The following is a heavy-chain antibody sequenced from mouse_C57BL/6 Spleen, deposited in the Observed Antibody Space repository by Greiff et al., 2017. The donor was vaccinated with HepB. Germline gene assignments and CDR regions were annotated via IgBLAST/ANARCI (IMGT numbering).Heavy chain of an antibody. CDR1: GYTFTDYY. D-gene: IGHD1-1*01. CDR2: INPNNGGT. CDR3: ARSEYYGSSFYYFDY. V-gene: IGHV1-26*01. J-gene: IGHJ2*01. Sequence: VQLQQSGPELVKPGASVKISCKASGYTFTDYYMNWVKQSHGKSLEWIGDINPNNGGTSYNQKFKGKATLTVDKSSSTAYMELRSLTSEDSAVYYCARSEYYGSSFYYFDYWGQGTTLTVSS.